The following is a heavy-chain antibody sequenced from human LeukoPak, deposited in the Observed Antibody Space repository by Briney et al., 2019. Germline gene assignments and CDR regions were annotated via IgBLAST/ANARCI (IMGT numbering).Heavy chain of an antibody. Sequence: GGSLRLSCAASGFTFSSYGMHWVRQAPAKGLEWVAVISYDGSNKYYADSVKGRFTISRDNAKNSLYLQMNSLRAEDTAVYYCARVAEAAAFDSWGQGTLVTVSS. CDR2: ISYDGSNK. J-gene: IGHJ4*02. CDR3: ARVAEAAAFDS. D-gene: IGHD6-13*01. V-gene: IGHV3-30*03. CDR1: GFTFSSYG.